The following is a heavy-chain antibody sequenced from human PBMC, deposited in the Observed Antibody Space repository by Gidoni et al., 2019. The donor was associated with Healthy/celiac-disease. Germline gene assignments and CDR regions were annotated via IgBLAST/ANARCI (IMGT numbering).Heavy chain of an antibody. CDR2: TYYRSKWYN. D-gene: IGHD6-19*01. Sequence: QVQLQQSGPGLVKPSQTLSLTCAISGASVSSNSSAWNWIRQSPSRGLEWLGRTYYRSKWYNDYAVSVKSRITINPDTSKNQFSLQLNSVTPEDTAVYYCAREYSSGWYPTLGWFDPWGQGTLVTVSS. CDR1: GASVSSNSSA. CDR3: AREYSSGWYPTLGWFDP. J-gene: IGHJ5*02. V-gene: IGHV6-1*01.